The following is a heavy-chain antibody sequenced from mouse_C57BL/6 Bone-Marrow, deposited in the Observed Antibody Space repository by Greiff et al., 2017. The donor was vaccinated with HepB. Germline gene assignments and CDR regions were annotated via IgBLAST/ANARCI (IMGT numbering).Heavy chain of an antibody. V-gene: IGHV1-58*01. CDR2: IYIGNGYT. Sequence: EVQVVESGAELVRPGSSVKMSCKTSGYTFTSYGINWVKQRPGQGLEWIGYIYIGNGYTEYNEKFKGKATLTSDTSSSTAYMQLSSLTSEDSAIYFCARCDYYGSSYWYFDVWGTGTTVTVSS. D-gene: IGHD1-1*01. CDR3: ARCDYYGSSYWYFDV. J-gene: IGHJ1*03. CDR1: GYTFTSYG.